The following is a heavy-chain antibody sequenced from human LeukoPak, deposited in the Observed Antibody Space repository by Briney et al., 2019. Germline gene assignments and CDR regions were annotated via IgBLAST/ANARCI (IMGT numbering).Heavy chain of an antibody. J-gene: IGHJ4*02. V-gene: IGHV3-64*01. D-gene: IGHD6-19*01. CDR1: GFTFSSYA. Sequence: PGGSLRLSCAASGFTFSSYAMSWVRQAPGKGLEYVSAISSNGGSTYYANSVKGRFTISRDNSKNTLYLQMGSLRAEDMAVYYCARDRGSGWDHYFDYWGQGTLVTVSS. CDR2: ISSNGGST. CDR3: ARDRGSGWDHYFDY.